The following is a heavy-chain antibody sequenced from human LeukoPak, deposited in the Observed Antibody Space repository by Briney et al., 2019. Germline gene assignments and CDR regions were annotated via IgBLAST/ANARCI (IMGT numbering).Heavy chain of an antibody. CDR1: GYTFTSYD. Sequence: ASVKVSCKASGYTFTSYDINWVRQATGQGLEWMGWIIPIFGTANYAQKFQGRVTITTDESTSTAYMELSSLRSEDTAVYYCARGGSGSYYRAHQFDYWGQGTLVTVSS. V-gene: IGHV1-69*05. D-gene: IGHD3-10*01. CDR2: IIPIFGTA. CDR3: ARGGSGSYYRAHQFDY. J-gene: IGHJ4*02.